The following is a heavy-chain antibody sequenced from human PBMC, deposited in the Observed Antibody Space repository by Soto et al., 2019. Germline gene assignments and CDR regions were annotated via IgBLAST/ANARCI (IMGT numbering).Heavy chain of an antibody. CDR3: ARGNVYYFDY. V-gene: IGHV3-21*01. J-gene: IGHJ4*02. D-gene: IGHD1-1*01. Sequence: VGSLRLSCAASGFTFSSYSMNWVRQAPGKGLEWVSSVSSSISYIYYADSVKGRFTISRDNAKNSLYLQMNSLRAEDTAVYYCARGNVYYFDYWGQGTLVTVSS. CDR2: VSSSISYI. CDR1: GFTFSSYS.